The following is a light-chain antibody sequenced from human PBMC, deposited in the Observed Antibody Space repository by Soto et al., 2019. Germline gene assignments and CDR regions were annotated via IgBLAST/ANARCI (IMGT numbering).Light chain of an antibody. Sequence: QSVLTQPPSVSAAPGQKVTISCSGTSSNIGNNFVSWYQQVPGTAPKLLIYDSDRRPSEIPDRFSASKSGTSATLGITGLQTGDEADYYCGTWDSSLSAGVFGGGTQLTVL. CDR3: GTWDSSLSAGV. CDR1: SSNIGNNF. V-gene: IGLV1-51*01. CDR2: DSD. J-gene: IGLJ2*01.